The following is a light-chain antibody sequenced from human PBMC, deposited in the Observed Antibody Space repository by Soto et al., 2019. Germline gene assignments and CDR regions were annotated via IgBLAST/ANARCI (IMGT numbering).Light chain of an antibody. J-gene: IGLJ2*01. CDR3: SSSTSTTHVV. CDR2: DVS. CDR1: SSDVGDYNY. V-gene: IGLV2-14*01. Sequence: QSVLTQPASVSGSPGQSITISCTGTSSDVGDYNYVSWYQQHPGKAPKLMIYDVSNRPSGVSNRFSGSKSGYTASLTISGLQAEDEADYYCSSSTSTTHVVFGGGTKLTVL.